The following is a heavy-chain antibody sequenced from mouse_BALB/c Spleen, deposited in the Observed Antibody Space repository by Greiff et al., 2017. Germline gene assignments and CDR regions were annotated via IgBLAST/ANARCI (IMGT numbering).Heavy chain of an antibody. CDR1: GFNIKDTY. CDR3: ARGGWFDY. D-gene: IGHD1-1*02. CDR2: IDPANGNT. V-gene: IGHV14-3*02. J-gene: IGHJ2*01. Sequence: EVLLVESGAELVKPGASVKLSCTASGFNIKDTYMHWVKQRPEQGLEWIGRIDPANGNTKYDPKFQGKATITADTSSNTAYLQLSSLTSEDTAVYYCARGGWFDYWGQGTTRTVSS.